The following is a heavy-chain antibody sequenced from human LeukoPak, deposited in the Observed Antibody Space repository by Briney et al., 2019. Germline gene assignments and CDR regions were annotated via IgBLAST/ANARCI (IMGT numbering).Heavy chain of an antibody. Sequence: GGSLRLSCAASGFTFSSYAMSWVRQAPGKGLEWVSAISGSGGSTYYADSVKGRFTISRDNSKNTLYLQMNSLRAEDTAVYYCAKWGDYDVLTGYYVPDYWGQGTRVTVSS. D-gene: IGHD3-9*01. J-gene: IGHJ4*02. CDR3: AKWGDYDVLTGYYVPDY. CDR2: ISGSGGST. CDR1: GFTFSSYA. V-gene: IGHV3-23*01.